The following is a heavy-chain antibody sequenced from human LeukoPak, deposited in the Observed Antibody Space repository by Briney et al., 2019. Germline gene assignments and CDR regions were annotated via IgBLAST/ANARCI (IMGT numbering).Heavy chain of an antibody. Sequence: GGSLRLSCAASGFTFSFYAMSWVRQAPGKGLEWVSAISGSGGSTYYADSVKGRFTISRDNSKNTLYLQMNSLRAEDTAVYYCAKRGGCSGGSCYHFDYWGQGTLVTVSS. V-gene: IGHV3-23*01. CDR1: GFTFSFYA. D-gene: IGHD2-15*01. J-gene: IGHJ4*02. CDR2: ISGSGGST. CDR3: AKRGGCSGGSCYHFDY.